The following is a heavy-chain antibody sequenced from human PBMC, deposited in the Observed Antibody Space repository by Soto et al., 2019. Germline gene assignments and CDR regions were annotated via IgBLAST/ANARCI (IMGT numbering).Heavy chain of an antibody. D-gene: IGHD2-2*01. Sequence: PSETLSLTCTVSGGSISSYYGSWIRQPPGKGLEWIGYIYYSGSTNYNPSLKSRVTISVDTSKNQFSLKLSSVTAADTAVYYCARQMGEDIVVVPAAHFGPWSQGTLVTVSS. CDR1: GGSISSYY. J-gene: IGHJ5*02. CDR3: ARQMGEDIVVVPAAHFGP. V-gene: IGHV4-59*08. CDR2: IYYSGST.